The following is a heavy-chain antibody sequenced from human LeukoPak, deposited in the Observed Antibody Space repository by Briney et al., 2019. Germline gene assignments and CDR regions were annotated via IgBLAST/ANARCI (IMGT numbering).Heavy chain of an antibody. Sequence: SETLSLTCAVYGGSFSGYYWSWIRQPPGKGLEWIGEINHSGSTNYNPSLKSRVTISVDTSKNQFSLKLSSVTAADTAVYYCARVSKWLSNFDYWGQGTLVTVSS. CDR3: ARVSKWLSNFDY. J-gene: IGHJ4*02. D-gene: IGHD3-22*01. CDR1: GGSFSGYY. CDR2: INHSGST. V-gene: IGHV4-34*01.